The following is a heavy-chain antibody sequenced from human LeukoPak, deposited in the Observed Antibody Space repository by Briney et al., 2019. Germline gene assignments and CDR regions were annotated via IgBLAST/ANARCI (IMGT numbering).Heavy chain of an antibody. CDR3: ARGFSGGYQYFQR. J-gene: IGHJ1*01. CDR1: GGSISSGGYY. D-gene: IGHD2-15*01. Sequence: SETLSLTCTVSGGSISSGGYYWSWIRQHPGKGLEWTGYIYYSGSTYYNPSLKSRVTISVDTSKNQFSLKLSSVTAADTAVYYCARGFSGGYQYFQRWGQGTLVTVSS. CDR2: IYYSGST. V-gene: IGHV4-31*03.